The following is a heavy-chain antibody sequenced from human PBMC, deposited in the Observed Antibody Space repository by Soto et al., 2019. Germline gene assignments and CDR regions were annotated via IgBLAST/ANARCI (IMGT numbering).Heavy chain of an antibody. Sequence: QEQLVQSGAEVKKPGSSVRVSCKASGDTFNSITLNWVRQAPGQGLEWMGGFVPVFGSATYAQQFRGRLSITADASTRTFYMHLSELKSEDTALYFCVREDDTTGSYSWFDPWGQGTLVTVSS. CDR3: VREDDTTGSYSWFDP. CDR1: GDTFNSIT. V-gene: IGHV1-69*01. J-gene: IGHJ5*02. CDR2: FVPVFGSA. D-gene: IGHD3-22*01.